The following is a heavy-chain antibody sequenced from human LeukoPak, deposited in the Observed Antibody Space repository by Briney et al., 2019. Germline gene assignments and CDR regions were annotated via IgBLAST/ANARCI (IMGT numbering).Heavy chain of an antibody. D-gene: IGHD3-9*01. Sequence: GGSLRLSCAAAGFTFSNYGMHWVRQAPGNRLEWVAFIRYDGSNIYYADSVKGRFTISRDNSKNTLYLQMNSLRAEDTAIYYCANGPHYQILTGFYKVRSHLDYWGQGTLVTVSS. J-gene: IGHJ4*02. V-gene: IGHV3-30*02. CDR3: ANGPHYQILTGFYKVRSHLDY. CDR2: IRYDGSNI. CDR1: GFTFSNYG.